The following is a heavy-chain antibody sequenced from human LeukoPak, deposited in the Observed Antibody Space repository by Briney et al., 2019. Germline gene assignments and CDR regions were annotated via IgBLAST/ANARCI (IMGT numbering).Heavy chain of an antibody. CDR3: AKDSSVYHYDSRNFDY. D-gene: IGHD3-22*01. J-gene: IGHJ4*02. V-gene: IGHV3-53*05. CDR2: IYSGGST. CDR1: GFTVSSNY. Sequence: TGGSLRLSCAASGFTVSSNYMSWVRQAPGKGLEWVSVIYSGGSTYYADSVKGRFTISRDNSKNTLYLQMNSLRAEDTAVYYCAKDSSVYHYDSRNFDYWGQGTLVTVSS.